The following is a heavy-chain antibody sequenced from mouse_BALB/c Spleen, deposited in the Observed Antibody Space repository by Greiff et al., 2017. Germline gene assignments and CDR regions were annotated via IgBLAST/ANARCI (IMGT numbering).Heavy chain of an antibody. D-gene: IGHD1-2*01. CDR1: GYTFTDYE. V-gene: IGHV1-15*01. CDR2: IDPETGGT. Sequence: VKLQESGAELVRPGASVTLSCKASGYTFTDYEMHWVKQTPVHGLEWIGAIDPETGGTAYNQKFKGKATLTADKSSSTAYMELRSLTSEDSAVYYCTRGTLRLRWFAYWGQGTLVTVSA. CDR3: TRGTLRLRWFAY. J-gene: IGHJ3*01.